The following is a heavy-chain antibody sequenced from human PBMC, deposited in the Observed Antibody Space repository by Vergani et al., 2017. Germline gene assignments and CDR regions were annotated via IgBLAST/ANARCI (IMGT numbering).Heavy chain of an antibody. CDR2: ISSSSSYI. Sequence: EVQLVESGGGLVKPGGSLRLSCAASGFTFSSYSMNWVRQAPGKGLEWVSSISSSSSYIYYADSVKGRFTISRDNAKNSLYLQMNSLRAEDTAVYYCAREKTSSKSYLSHYYYYYGMDVWGQGTTVTVSS. D-gene: IGHD3-16*02. CDR3: AREKTSSKSYLSHYYYYYGMDV. J-gene: IGHJ6*02. CDR1: GFTFSSYS. V-gene: IGHV3-21*01.